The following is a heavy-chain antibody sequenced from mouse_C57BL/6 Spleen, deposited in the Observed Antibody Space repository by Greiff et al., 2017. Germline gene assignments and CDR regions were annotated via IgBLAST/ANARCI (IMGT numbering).Heavy chain of an antibody. CDR3: AIHDTTVVEPHYYAMDY. Sequence: EVQVVESGGDLVKPGGSLKLSCAASGFTFSSYGMSWVRQTPDKRLEWVATISSGGSYTYYPNSVKGRFTISRDNAKTTLYLQMSSLKSDDTAMYYCAIHDTTVVEPHYYAMDYWGHGTSVTVSS. CDR2: ISSGGSYT. V-gene: IGHV5-6*01. J-gene: IGHJ4*01. D-gene: IGHD1-1*01. CDR1: GFTFSSYG.